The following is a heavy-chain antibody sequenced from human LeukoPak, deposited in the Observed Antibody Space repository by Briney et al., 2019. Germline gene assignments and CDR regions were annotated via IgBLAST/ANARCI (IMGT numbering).Heavy chain of an antibody. D-gene: IGHD3-22*01. V-gene: IGHV3-21*01. CDR2: ISRGSDHI. J-gene: IGHJ4*02. CDR3: ARPYDTRGYFPDY. Sequence: ETLSLTCAVYGGSFSGYYWNWVRQAPGKGLEWVSSISRGSDHIFYADSMKGRFTISRDNAKNSLYLQMNSLGAEDTAVYYCARPYDTRGYFPDYWGQGTLVTVSS. CDR1: GGSFSGYY.